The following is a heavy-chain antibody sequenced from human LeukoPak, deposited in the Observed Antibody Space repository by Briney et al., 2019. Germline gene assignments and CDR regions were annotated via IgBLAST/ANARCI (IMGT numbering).Heavy chain of an antibody. D-gene: IGHD2-8*01. CDR2: IYYSGST. CDR3: ARGYCTNGVCPPDDY. CDR1: GGSISSSSYY. J-gene: IGHJ4*02. Sequence: SETLSLTCTVSGGSISSSSYYWGWIRQPPGKGLEWIGSIYYSGSTYYNPSLKSRVTISVDTSKNQFSLKLSSVTAADTAVYYCARGYCTNGVCPPDDYWGQGTLVTVSS. V-gene: IGHV4-39*07.